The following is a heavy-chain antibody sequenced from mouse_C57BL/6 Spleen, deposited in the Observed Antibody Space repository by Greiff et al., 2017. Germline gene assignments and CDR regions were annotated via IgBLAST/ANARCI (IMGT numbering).Heavy chain of an antibody. V-gene: IGHV14-4*01. CDR1: GFNIKDGQ. Sequence: VPLPQSGAELVRPGASVKLFCPASGFNIKDGQMHWGKQRPEQGLEWIGWIDPENGDTEYASKFQGKATITADTSSNTAYLQLSSLTAEDTAVYYCTAPEDYWGQGTTLTVSS. J-gene: IGHJ2*01. CDR2: IDPENGDT. CDR3: TAPEDY.